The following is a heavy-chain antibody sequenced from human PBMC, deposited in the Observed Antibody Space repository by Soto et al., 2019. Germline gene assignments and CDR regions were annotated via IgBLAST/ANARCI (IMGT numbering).Heavy chain of an antibody. CDR3: ARNHGGNVDY. V-gene: IGHV4-59*08. J-gene: IGHJ4*02. CDR2: IYYSGSA. Sequence: QVQLQESGPGLVRPSETLSLTCTVSGGSISSYYWSWIRQPPGKGLEWIGYIYYSGSANYNPSLKSRVTISVDTSKNQFSLKLSSATAADTAVYYCARNHGGNVDYWGQGTLVTVSS. CDR1: GGSISSYY. D-gene: IGHD2-15*01.